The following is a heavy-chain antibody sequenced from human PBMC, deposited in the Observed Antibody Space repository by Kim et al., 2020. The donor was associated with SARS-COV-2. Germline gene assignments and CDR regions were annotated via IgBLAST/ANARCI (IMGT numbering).Heavy chain of an antibody. V-gene: IGHV3-30*18. CDR2: ISYDGSNK. D-gene: IGHD3-10*01. CDR3: AKDGPWFGESPVAFDI. CDR1: GFTFSSYG. J-gene: IGHJ3*02. Sequence: GGSLRLSCAASGFTFSSYGMHWVRQAPGKGLEWVAVISYDGSNKYYADSVKGRFTISRDNSKNTLYLQMNSLRAEDTAVYYCAKDGPWFGESPVAFDIWG.